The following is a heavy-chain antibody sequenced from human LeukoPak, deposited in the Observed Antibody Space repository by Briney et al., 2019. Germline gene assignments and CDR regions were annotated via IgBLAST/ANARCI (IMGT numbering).Heavy chain of an antibody. CDR3: ARAILDYYDSSGYSGWFDP. CDR2: INPSSGST. Sequence: ASVKVSCKASGYTFNSYYMHWVRQAPGQGLEWMGIINPSSGSTSYAQKFQGRVTMSRDTSTSTVYMELSSLRSEDTAVYYCARAILDYYDSSGYSGWFDPWGQGTLVTVSS. V-gene: IGHV1-46*02. J-gene: IGHJ5*02. D-gene: IGHD3-22*01. CDR1: GYTFNSYY.